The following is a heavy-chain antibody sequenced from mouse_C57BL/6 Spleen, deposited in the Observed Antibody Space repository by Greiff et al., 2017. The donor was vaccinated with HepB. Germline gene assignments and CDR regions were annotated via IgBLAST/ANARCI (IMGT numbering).Heavy chain of an antibody. D-gene: IGHD1-1*01. Sequence: QVQLQQPGAELVMPGASVKLSCKASGYTFTSYWMHWVKQSPGQGLEWIGEINPSDSYTNYNQKFKGKSTLTVDKSSSTAYMQLSSLTSEDSAVYYCAHYYGSSSRFAFAYWGQGTLVTVSA. CDR3: AHYYGSSSRFAFAY. V-gene: IGHV1-69*01. J-gene: IGHJ3*01. CDR1: GYTFTSYW. CDR2: INPSDSYT.